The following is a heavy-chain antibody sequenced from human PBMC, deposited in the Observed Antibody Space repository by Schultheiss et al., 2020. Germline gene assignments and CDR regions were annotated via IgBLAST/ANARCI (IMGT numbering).Heavy chain of an antibody. D-gene: IGHD1-1*01. CDR2: ISYDGSNK. V-gene: IGHV3-30*03. Sequence: GGSLRLSCAASGFTFSDDYMSWIRQAPGKGLEWVAVISYDGSNKYYADSVTGRFTISRDNSKNTLYLQMNSLRAEDTAVYYCARGGGTGIDGMDVWGKGTTVTVSS. CDR1: GFTFSDDY. CDR3: ARGGGTGIDGMDV. J-gene: IGHJ6*04.